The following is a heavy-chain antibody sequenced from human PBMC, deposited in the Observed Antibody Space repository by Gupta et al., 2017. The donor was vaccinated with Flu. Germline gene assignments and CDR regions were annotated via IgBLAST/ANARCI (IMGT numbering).Heavy chain of an antibody. D-gene: IGHD2-2*01. V-gene: IGHV3-64*07. CDR2: ISPTGGST. CDR3: ARAAQPTYNYFYMDV. CDR1: GFTFSSFA. Sequence: EVQLVESGGGLVQPGVSLRLSCAASGFTFSSFAMHWVRQAPGKGLQYVSAISPTGGSTYYADSVMGRFTVSRDNSKNTLYLQMGSLRTEDMAVYYCARAAQPTYNYFYMDVWGKGATVTVSS. J-gene: IGHJ6*03.